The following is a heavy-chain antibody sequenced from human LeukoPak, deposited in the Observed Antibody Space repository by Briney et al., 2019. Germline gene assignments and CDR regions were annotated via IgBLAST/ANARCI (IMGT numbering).Heavy chain of an antibody. D-gene: IGHD1-26*01. J-gene: IGHJ4*02. V-gene: IGHV3-23*01. CDR1: GFTFSSYA. CDR3: AKSRGESRGASNY. Sequence: PGGSLRLSCAASGFTFSSYAMNWVGQAPGKGLEWVSFISGSGDTTYYADSVKGRFTISRDSSKNTLYLQMNSLRAEDTAVYYCAKSRGESRGASNYWGQGTLVTVSS. CDR2: ISGSGDTT.